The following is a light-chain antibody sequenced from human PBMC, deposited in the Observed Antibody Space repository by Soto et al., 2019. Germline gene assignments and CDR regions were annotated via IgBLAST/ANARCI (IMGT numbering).Light chain of an antibody. Sequence: QSVLTQPASVSGSHGQSITISCTGSSSDVGSYNLVSWHQQYPGKAPKLMIYEGSKRPSGVSNRFSGSKSGNTASLTISGLQAEDEADYYCCSYAGRSTLVFGGGTKLTVL. V-gene: IGLV2-23*01. CDR2: EGS. J-gene: IGLJ3*02. CDR1: SSDVGSYNL. CDR3: CSYAGRSTLV.